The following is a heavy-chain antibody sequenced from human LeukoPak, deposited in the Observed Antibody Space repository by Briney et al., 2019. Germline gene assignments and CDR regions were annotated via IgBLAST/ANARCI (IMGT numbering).Heavy chain of an antibody. J-gene: IGHJ5*02. D-gene: IGHD1-7*01. CDR3: ASVTGTTWFDP. Sequence: SETLSLTCTVSGGSISSYSWSWIRQPPGKGLEWIGYIYYSGSTYYNPSLKSRVTISVDTSKNQFSLKLSSVTAADTAVYYCASVTGTTWFDPWGQGTLVTVSS. CDR2: IYYSGST. CDR1: GGSISSYS. V-gene: IGHV4-59*12.